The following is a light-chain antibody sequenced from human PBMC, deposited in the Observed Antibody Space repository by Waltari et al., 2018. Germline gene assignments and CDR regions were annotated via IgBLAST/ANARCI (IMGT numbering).Light chain of an antibody. J-gene: IGLJ2*01. V-gene: IGLV2-8*01. CDR2: GCS. CDR3: SSYAGSIRVL. CDR1: TRDIGPYNF. Sequence: SALTQPPSASGSPGQPVHISCPGPTRDIGPYNFFPWYQQRPGTATTLILSGCSARPSGVPDRVSGSKSGNTASLTVSGLQPEDEAEYYCSSYAGSIRVLFGGGTKLTVL.